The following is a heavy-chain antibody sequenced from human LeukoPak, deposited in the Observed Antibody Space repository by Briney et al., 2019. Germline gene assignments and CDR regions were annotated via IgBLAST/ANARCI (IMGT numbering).Heavy chain of an antibody. Sequence: GGSLRLSCAASGFTVSTNYMSWVRQAPGKGLEWVSLTYSGGGTYYADSVKGRFTISRDNSRNTLSLQMNSLRADDPAVYYCARGFRSVTTWGYFDYWGQGALVTVSS. V-gene: IGHV3-66*01. D-gene: IGHD4-17*01. CDR1: GFTVSTNY. CDR3: ARGFRSVTTWGYFDY. J-gene: IGHJ4*02. CDR2: TYSGGGT.